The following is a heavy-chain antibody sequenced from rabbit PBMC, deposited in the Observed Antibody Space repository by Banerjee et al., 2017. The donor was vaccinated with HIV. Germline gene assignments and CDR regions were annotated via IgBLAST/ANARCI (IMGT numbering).Heavy chain of an antibody. CDR1: GFSLSNYG. D-gene: IGHD1-1*01. V-gene: IGHV1S40*01. CDR3: AKDNAHYEGHYFTL. Sequence: QSLEESGGGLVKPGASLTLTCTASGFSLSNYGVSWVRQAAGKGLEYIGWINTGSGITYYASWAKGRVTISKTSSTTGTLKMTGLTAADTATYFGAKDNAHYEGHYFTLWDPGTLVTVS. CDR2: INTGSGIT. J-gene: IGHJ4*01.